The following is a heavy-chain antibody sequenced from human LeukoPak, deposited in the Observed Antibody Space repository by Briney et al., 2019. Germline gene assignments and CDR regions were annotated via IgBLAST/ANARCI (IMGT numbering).Heavy chain of an antibody. CDR2: INPNSGGT. V-gene: IGHV1-2*02. CDR1: GYTFTGYY. D-gene: IGHD3-10*01. Sequence: GESLNISCRASGYTFTGYYMHWVRQAPGQGLEWMGWINPNSGGTNYAQKFQGRVTMTRDTSISTAYMELSRLRSDDTAVYYCARDRVGLWFGELLSWFDPWGQGTLVTVSS. CDR3: ARDRVGLWFGELLSWFDP. J-gene: IGHJ5*02.